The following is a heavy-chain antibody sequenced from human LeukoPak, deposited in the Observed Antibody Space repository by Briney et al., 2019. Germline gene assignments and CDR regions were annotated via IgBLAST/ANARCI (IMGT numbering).Heavy chain of an antibody. CDR3: ASHTNVAVAGTSWFDP. Sequence: SETLSLTCTVSGYSISSGYFWGWIRQPPGKGLEWIGIIYHSGSTYYNPSLKSRVTISVDTSKNQFSLKLTSVTAADTAVYYCASHTNVAVAGTSWFDPWGQGTLVTVSS. V-gene: IGHV4-38-2*02. CDR2: IYHSGST. CDR1: GYSISSGYF. D-gene: IGHD6-19*01. J-gene: IGHJ5*02.